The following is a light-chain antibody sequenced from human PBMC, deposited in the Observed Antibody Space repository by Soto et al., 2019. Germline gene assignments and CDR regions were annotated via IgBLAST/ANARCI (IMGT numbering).Light chain of an antibody. J-gene: IGKJ1*01. CDR3: QQYGSSPTT. V-gene: IGKV3-20*01. CDR1: QSVSSSY. CDR2: GAS. Sequence: EVVLTQSPGALSFSPGERSTLSCIASQSVSSSYLAWYQQKPGQAPRLLIYGASSRATGIPDRFSGSGSGTDLTLTISRLETEDFAVYYCQQYGSSPTTFGQGTKV.